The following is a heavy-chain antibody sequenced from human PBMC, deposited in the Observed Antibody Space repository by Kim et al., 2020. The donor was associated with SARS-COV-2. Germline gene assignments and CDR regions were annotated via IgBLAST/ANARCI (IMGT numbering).Heavy chain of an antibody. V-gene: IGHV3-30*04. D-gene: IGHD3-9*01. J-gene: IGHJ4*02. Sequence: GGSLRLSRAASGFTFSSYAMHWVRQAPGKGLEWVAVISYDGSNKYYADSVKGRFTISRDNSKNTLYLQMNSLRAEDTAVYYCARDPAAYFRFDYWGQGTLVTVSS. CDR3: ARDPAAYFRFDY. CDR2: ISYDGSNK. CDR1: GFTFSSYA.